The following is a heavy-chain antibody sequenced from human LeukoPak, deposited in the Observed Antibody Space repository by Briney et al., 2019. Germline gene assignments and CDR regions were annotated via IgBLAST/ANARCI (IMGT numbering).Heavy chain of an antibody. CDR1: RFTFRSYG. J-gene: IGHJ4*02. V-gene: IGHV3-30*03. CDR2: ISYDGSNK. D-gene: IGHD2-15*01. Sequence: GRSLRLSCAASRFTFRSYGMHWVRQAPGKGLEWVAVISYDGSNKYYADSVKGRFTISRDNSKNTLYLQMNSLRAEDTAVYYCLLGGYFDYWGQGTLVTVSS. CDR3: LLGGYFDY.